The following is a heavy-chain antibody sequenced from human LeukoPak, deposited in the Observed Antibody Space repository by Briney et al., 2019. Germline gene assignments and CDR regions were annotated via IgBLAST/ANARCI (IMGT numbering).Heavy chain of an antibody. V-gene: IGHV3-23*01. Sequence: GGSLRLSCTASRFTFSSYAMSWVRQAPEKGLEWVSAISGSGGSTYYADSVKGRFTISRDNSKNTLYLQMNSLRAEDTAVYYCAKKSSSSMYYYYYMDVWGKGTTVTVSS. CDR2: ISGSGGST. J-gene: IGHJ6*03. D-gene: IGHD6-6*01. CDR1: RFTFSSYA. CDR3: AKKSSSSMYYYYYMDV.